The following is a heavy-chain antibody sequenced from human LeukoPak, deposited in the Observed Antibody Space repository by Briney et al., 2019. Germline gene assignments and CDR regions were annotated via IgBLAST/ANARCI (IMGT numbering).Heavy chain of an antibody. Sequence: TGGSLRLSCAASGFTFSSYGMHWVRQAPGKGLQWVAIIWYDGSNKYYADSVKGRFTISRDNAKNSLYLQMNSLRDEDTAVYYCARAYSSSWPNYYYYGMDVWGQGTTVTVSS. CDR3: ARAYSSSWPNYYYYGMDV. J-gene: IGHJ6*02. CDR1: GFTFSSYG. D-gene: IGHD6-13*01. V-gene: IGHV3-33*01. CDR2: IWYDGSNK.